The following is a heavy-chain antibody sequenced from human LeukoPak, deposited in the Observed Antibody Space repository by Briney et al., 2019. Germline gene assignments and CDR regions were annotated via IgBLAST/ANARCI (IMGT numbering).Heavy chain of an antibody. CDR2: IYSGGST. Sequence: PGGSLRLSCAASGFTVSSNYMSWVRQAPGKGLEWVSVIYSGGSTYYADSVKGRFTISRDNSKNTLYLQMNSLRAEDTAVYYSARTNLSSGSYYYWGQGTLVTVSS. CDR3: ARTNLSSGSYYY. CDR1: GFTVSSNY. D-gene: IGHD3-10*01. V-gene: IGHV3-53*01. J-gene: IGHJ4*02.